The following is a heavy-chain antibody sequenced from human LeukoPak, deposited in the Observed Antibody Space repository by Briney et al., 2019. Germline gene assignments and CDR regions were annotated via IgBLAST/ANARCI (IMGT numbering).Heavy chain of an antibody. CDR2: IKQDGSET. Sequence: GGSLRLSCAASGFTFSNYWMNWVRQAPGKGLECLANIKQDGSETYYADSVKGRFTISRDNAKNSPYLQMNSLRAEDTAVYYCARETPRRGETRDGYRWGQGTLVTVSS. CDR3: ARETPRRGETRDGYR. D-gene: IGHD5-24*01. V-gene: IGHV3-7*01. J-gene: IGHJ4*02. CDR1: GFTFSNYW.